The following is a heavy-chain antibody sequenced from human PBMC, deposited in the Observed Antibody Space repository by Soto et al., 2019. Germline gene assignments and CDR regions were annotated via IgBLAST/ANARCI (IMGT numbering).Heavy chain of an antibody. Sequence: GGSLRLSCAASGITVRNNYMSWFRQAPGKGLEWVSVISPAGDTYYADSVKGRFTISRDDSQNTMYFQINSLRAEDTAVYYCARDPPGSGSYTYDYWGQGTLVTVSS. CDR2: ISPAGDT. J-gene: IGHJ4*02. V-gene: IGHV3-66*01. D-gene: IGHD3-10*01. CDR3: ARDPPGSGSYTYDY. CDR1: GITVRNNY.